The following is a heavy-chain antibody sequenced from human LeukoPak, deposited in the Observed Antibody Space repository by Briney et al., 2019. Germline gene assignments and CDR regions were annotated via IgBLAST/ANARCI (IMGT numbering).Heavy chain of an antibody. D-gene: IGHD4-11*01. J-gene: IGHJ4*02. CDR3: ARLTITTPFVDY. V-gene: IGHV3-74*01. CDR1: GXTFSSYW. Sequence: PGGSLRLSCAASGXTFSSYWVHWVRQAPGKGLVWVSGINSDGSSTTYADSVRGRFTISRDNAKNTLYLQMNSLRDEDTAVYYCARLTITTPFVDYWGQGTLVTVSS. CDR2: INSDGSST.